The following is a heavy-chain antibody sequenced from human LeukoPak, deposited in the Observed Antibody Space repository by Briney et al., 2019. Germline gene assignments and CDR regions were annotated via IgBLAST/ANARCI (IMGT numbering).Heavy chain of an antibody. D-gene: IGHD3-3*01. CDR1: GFTFSSYS. Sequence: GGSLRLSCAASGFTFSSYSMTWVRQAPGKGLEWVSSISSSSSYIYYADSVKGRFTISRDNAKNSLYLQMNSLRAEDTAVYYCARDLGTIFGPSYYYYYGMDVWGQGTTVTVSS. CDR3: ARDLGTIFGPSYYYYYGMDV. CDR2: ISSSSSYI. J-gene: IGHJ6*02. V-gene: IGHV3-21*01.